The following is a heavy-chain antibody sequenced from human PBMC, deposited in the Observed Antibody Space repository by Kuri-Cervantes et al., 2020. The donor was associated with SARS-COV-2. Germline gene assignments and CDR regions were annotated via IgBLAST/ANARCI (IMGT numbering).Heavy chain of an antibody. V-gene: IGHV4-59*01. CDR1: GGSMRYFY. D-gene: IGHD2-8*01. CDR3: ARHFNDCSNGVCRTYYYYSMDV. J-gene: IGHJ6*02. Sequence: GSLRLSCTVSGGSMRYFYWSWIRQPPGRGLEWTGYIYYSGDTDYNPSLKSRVTISIDTSKNQLSLKLSSVTAADRAVYYCARHFNDCSNGVCRTYYYYSMDVWGQGTTVTVSS. CDR2: IYYSGDT.